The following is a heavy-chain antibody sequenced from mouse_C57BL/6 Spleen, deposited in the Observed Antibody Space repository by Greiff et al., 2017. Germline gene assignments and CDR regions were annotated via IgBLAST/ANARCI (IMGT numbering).Heavy chain of an antibody. CDR3: AREGIYDGYYGYFDY. V-gene: IGHV1-54*01. Sequence: QVQLQQSGAELVRPGTSVKVSCKASGYAFTNYLIEWVKQRPGQGLEWIGVINPGSGGTNYNEKFKGKATLTADKSSSTAYMQLSSLTSEDSAVYFCAREGIYDGYYGYFDYWGQGTTLTVSS. J-gene: IGHJ2*01. D-gene: IGHD2-3*01. CDR2: INPGSGGT. CDR1: GYAFTNYL.